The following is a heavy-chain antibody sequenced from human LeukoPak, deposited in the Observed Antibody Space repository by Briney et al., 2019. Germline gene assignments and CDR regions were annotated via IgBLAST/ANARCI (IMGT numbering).Heavy chain of an antibody. CDR2: IHFGGDA. D-gene: IGHD3-10*01. V-gene: IGHV4-59*01. CDR3: ARRVQMSSASATSNTWLDP. CDR1: GDSISTYY. Sequence: SETLSLTCTVSGDSISTYYWNWIRQPPGKRLEWIGHIHFGGDANYNPSLKSRVTISLDSAKNEFSLRLISVTAADTAVYYCARRVQMSSASATSNTWLDPWGQGTLVSVSP. J-gene: IGHJ5*02.